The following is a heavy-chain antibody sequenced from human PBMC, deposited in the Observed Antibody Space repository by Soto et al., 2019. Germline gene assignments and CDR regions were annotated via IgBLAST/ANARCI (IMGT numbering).Heavy chain of an antibody. CDR3: ARAERITKFNAVDV. CDR2: IDYSGST. J-gene: IGHJ6*02. CDR1: SGSITSETYY. Sequence: QVQLQESGPGLVKPSQTLSLTCSVSSGSITSETYYWSWIRQHPGRGLEWIGHIDYSGSTFYNPSLQSRITVSVDTSRNQFSLRLSSVTAADTAVYYCARAERITKFNAVDVWGQGTTVTVS. V-gene: IGHV4-31*03. D-gene: IGHD3-3*01.